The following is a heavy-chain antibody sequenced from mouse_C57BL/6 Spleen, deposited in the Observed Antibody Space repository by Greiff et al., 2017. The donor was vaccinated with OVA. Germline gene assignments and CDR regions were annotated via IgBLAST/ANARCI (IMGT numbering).Heavy chain of an antibody. CDR1: GYAFTNYL. Sequence: QVQLQQSGAELVRPGTSVKVSCQASGYAFTNYLIEWVKQRPGQGLEWIGVINPGSGGTNYNEKFKGKATLTADKSSSTAYMQLSSLTSEDSAVYFCARRGVYDGYPYYAMDYWGQGTSVTVSS. V-gene: IGHV1-54*01. D-gene: IGHD2-3*01. J-gene: IGHJ4*01. CDR2: INPGSGGT. CDR3: ARRGVYDGYPYYAMDY.